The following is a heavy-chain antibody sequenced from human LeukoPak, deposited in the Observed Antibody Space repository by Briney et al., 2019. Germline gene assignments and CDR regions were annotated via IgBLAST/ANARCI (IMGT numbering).Heavy chain of an antibody. J-gene: IGHJ4*02. V-gene: IGHV4-4*07. Sequence: PSETLSLTCIVSGASISNYYWSWIRQPAGKGPEWIGRIYDGGSTNYNSSLRSRITMSLDTSKNQFSLKLTSVTAADTAVYYCARFGGSGDTRGYFDNWGQGTQVTVSS. CDR3: ARFGGSGDTRGYFDN. CDR1: GASISNYY. CDR2: IYDGGST. D-gene: IGHD2-15*01.